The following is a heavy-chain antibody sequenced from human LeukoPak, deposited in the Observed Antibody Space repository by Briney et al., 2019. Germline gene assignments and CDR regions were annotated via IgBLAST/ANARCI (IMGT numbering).Heavy chain of an antibody. CDR3: ARVGGYDTHFDY. J-gene: IGHJ4*02. D-gene: IGHD5-12*01. V-gene: IGHV1-69*01. Sequence: SVKVSCKASGGTFSSYAISWVRQAPRQGLEWMRGIIPIFGTANYAQKFQGRVTITADESTSTAYMELSSLRSEDTAVYYCARVGGYDTHFDYWGQGTLVTVSS. CDR1: GGTFSSYA. CDR2: IIPIFGTA.